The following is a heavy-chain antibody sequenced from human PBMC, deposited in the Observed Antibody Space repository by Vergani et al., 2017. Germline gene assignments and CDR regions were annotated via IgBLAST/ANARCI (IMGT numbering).Heavy chain of an antibody. CDR1: GGSFSGYF. V-gene: IGHV4-34*01. Sequence: QVPLQQWGAGLLKPSETLSLTCAVYGGSFSGYFWSWLRQPPGKGLEWIGEVNHSGSTIYNPSLKSRVTISVDTSKNQFSLKLSSVTAADTAVYYCARGKLVPYYYYYGMDVWGQGTTVTVSS. D-gene: IGHD6-13*01. CDR3: ARGKLVPYYYYYGMDV. J-gene: IGHJ6*02. CDR2: VNHSGST.